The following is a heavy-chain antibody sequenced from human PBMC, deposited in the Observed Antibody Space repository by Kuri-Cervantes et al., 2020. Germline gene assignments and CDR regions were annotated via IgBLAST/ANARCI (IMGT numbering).Heavy chain of an antibody. D-gene: IGHD3-22*01. Sequence: GGSLRLSCKGSGYSFTSYWIGWVRQMPGKGLEWMGIIYPGDSDTRYSPSFQGQVTISADKSISTAYLQWSSLKASDTAMYYCARQGRDLDSSGYFNRGAFDIWGQGTMVTVSS. CDR1: GYSFTSYW. J-gene: IGHJ3*02. CDR3: ARQGRDLDSSGYFNRGAFDI. CDR2: IYPGDSDT. V-gene: IGHV5-51*01.